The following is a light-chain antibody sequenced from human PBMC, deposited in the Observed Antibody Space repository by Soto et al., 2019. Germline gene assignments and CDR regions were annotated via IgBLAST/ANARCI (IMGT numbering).Light chain of an antibody. CDR2: GAS. CDR3: QQYNNWPPYT. V-gene: IGKV3-15*01. J-gene: IGKJ1*01. CDR1: QSVRDRY. Sequence: EIVLTQSPGTLSLSPGERATLSCRASQSVRDRYLAWYQQKPGQAPSLLIYGASTRATGIPARFSGSGSGTEFTLTISSLQSEDFAVYYCQQYNNWPPYTFGQGTKVDIK.